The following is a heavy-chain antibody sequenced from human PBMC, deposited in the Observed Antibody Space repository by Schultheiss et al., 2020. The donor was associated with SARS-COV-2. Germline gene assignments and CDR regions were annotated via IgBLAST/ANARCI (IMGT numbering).Heavy chain of an antibody. J-gene: IGHJ1*01. CDR2: IYYSGST. CDR3: ASVYGDYFAEYFQH. CDR1: GGSISSYY. Sequence: SETLSLTCTVSGGSISSYYWSWIRQHPGKGLEWIGYIYYSGSTYYNPSLKSRVTISVDTSKNQFSLKLSSVTAADTAVYYCASVYGDYFAEYFQHWGQGTLVTVSS. D-gene: IGHD4-17*01. V-gene: IGHV4-59*01.